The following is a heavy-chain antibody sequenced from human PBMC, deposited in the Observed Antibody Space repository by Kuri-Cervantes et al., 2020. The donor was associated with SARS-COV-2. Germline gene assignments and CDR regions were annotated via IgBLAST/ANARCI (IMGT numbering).Heavy chain of an antibody. CDR2: IRYDGSNK. CDR3: ARDNGPNNYSNYEDYFDY. Sequence: GGSLRLSCAASGFTFSSYGMHWVRQAPGKGLEWVAFIRYDGSNKYYGDSVKGRFTISRDNSKNTLYLQMNSLRAEDTAVYYCARDNGPNNYSNYEDYFDYWGQGTLVTVSS. V-gene: IGHV3-30*02. CDR1: GFTFSSYG. J-gene: IGHJ4*02. D-gene: IGHD4-11*01.